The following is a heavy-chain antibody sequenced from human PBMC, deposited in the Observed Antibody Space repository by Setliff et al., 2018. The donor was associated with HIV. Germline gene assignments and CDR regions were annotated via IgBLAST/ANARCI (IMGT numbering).Heavy chain of an antibody. CDR3: ARDSDNFWSGYYAAFDY. J-gene: IGHJ4*02. CDR1: GYTFTSYG. CDR2: ISAYNGNT. Sequence: ASVKVSCKASGYTFTSYGISWVRQAPGQGLEWMGRISAYNGNTNYAQKLQGRVTMTTDTSSSTAYLDLRSLRSDDTAVYYCARDSDNFWSGYYAAFDYWGQGTLVTVSS. V-gene: IGHV1-18*01. D-gene: IGHD3-3*01.